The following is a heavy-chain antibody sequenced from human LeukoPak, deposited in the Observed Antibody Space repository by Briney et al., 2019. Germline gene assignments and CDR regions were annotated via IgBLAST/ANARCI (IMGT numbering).Heavy chain of an antibody. D-gene: IGHD4-11*01. Sequence: GGSLRLSCAASGFTVSSDYMNWVRQAPGKGLEWVSLISSGGTTYYTDSVKGRFTISRDNSKNTLFLQMNSLRVEDTAVYYCASDQNNYAWFFYWGQGALVTVSS. V-gene: IGHV3-66*01. CDR2: ISSGGTT. CDR3: ASDQNNYAWFFY. CDR1: GFTVSSDY. J-gene: IGHJ4*02.